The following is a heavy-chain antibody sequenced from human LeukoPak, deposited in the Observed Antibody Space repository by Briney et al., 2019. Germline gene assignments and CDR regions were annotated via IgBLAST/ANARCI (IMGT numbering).Heavy chain of an antibody. CDR2: IYYSGST. CDR1: GGSISSYY. D-gene: IGHD6-25*01. CDR3: ARGKRLAHFDY. Sequence: SETLSLTCTVSGGSISSYYRSWIRQPPGKGLEWIGYIYYSGSTNYNPSLKSRVTISVDTSKNQFSLKLSSVTAADTAVYYCARGKRLAHFDYWGQGTLVTVSS. V-gene: IGHV4-59*01. J-gene: IGHJ4*02.